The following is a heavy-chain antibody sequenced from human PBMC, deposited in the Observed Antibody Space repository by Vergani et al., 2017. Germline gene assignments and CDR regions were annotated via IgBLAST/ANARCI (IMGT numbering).Heavy chain of an antibody. Sequence: QVTLKESGPALVIPTQTLTLTCTFSGFSLSTSGMRVSWIRQPPGKALEWLARIDWDDDKFYSTSLKTRLTISNDTSKNQVVLTMTNMDPVDTATYYCARMKVHYYFDYWGQGTLVTVSS. D-gene: IGHD3-10*01. CDR1: GFSLSTSGMR. CDR3: ARMKVHYYFDY. V-gene: IGHV2-70*04. J-gene: IGHJ4*02. CDR2: IDWDDDK.